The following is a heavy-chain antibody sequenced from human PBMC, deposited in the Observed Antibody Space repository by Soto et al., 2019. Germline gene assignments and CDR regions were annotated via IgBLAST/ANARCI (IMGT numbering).Heavy chain of an antibody. CDR2: ISGGGGNT. CDR3: TKSVVGATTTGRGFDY. Sequence: LRLSCAASGFTFSSYAMSWVRQAPGKGLEWVSVISGGGGNTYYADSVKGRFTISRDNSKNTLYLQMNSLRADDTALYYCTKSVVGATTTGRGFDYWGQGTLVTVSS. J-gene: IGHJ4*02. V-gene: IGHV3-23*01. CDR1: GFTFSSYA. D-gene: IGHD1-26*01.